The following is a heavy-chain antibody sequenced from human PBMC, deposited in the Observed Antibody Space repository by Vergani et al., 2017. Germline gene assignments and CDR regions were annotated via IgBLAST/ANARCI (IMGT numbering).Heavy chain of an antibody. Sequence: QVQLVESGGGVVQPGRSLRLSCAASGFTFSSYAMHWVRQAPGKGLEWVAVISYDGSNKYYADSVKGRFTTPRNNAEKTVFLQMNRLRVEDTAVYYCARGGHHHGFDIWGQGTMVTVSS. CDR3: ARGGHHHGFDI. V-gene: IGHV3-30-3*01. CDR2: ISYDGSNK. D-gene: IGHD1-14*01. CDR1: GFTFSSYA. J-gene: IGHJ3*02.